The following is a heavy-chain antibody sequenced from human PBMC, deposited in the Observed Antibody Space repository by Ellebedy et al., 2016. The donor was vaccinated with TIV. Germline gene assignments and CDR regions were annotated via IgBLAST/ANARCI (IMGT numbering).Heavy chain of an antibody. CDR2: INTNTGNP. Sequence: AASVTVSCKASGYSFINYAMNWVRQAPGQGLEWMGWINTNTGNPTYAQGFTGRFVFSLDTSVSTAYLHISSLKAADTAIYYCARAAAAGFIWYFDLWGRGTLVTVSS. CDR3: ARAAAAGFIWYFDL. CDR1: GYSFINYA. J-gene: IGHJ2*01. D-gene: IGHD6-13*01. V-gene: IGHV7-4-1*02.